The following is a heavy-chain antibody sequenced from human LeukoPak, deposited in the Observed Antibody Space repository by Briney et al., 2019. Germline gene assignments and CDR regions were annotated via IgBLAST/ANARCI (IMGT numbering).Heavy chain of an antibody. CDR3: ARLGATILDY. D-gene: IGHD5-12*01. V-gene: IGHV1-18*04. CDR2: ISAYNGNT. CDR1: GYTFTGYY. Sequence: ASVKVSCKASGYTFTGYYMHWVRQAPGQGLEWMGWISAYNGNTNYAQKLQGRVTMTTDTSTSTAYMELRSLRSDDTAVYYCARLGATILDYWGQGTLVTVSS. J-gene: IGHJ4*02.